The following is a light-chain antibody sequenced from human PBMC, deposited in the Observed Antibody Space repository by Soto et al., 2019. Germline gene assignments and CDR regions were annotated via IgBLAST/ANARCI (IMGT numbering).Light chain of an antibody. Sequence: QSALTQPRSVSGSPGQSVTISCTGTSNDVGYYNYVSWYQQHPGKGPKLLIYDVYKRPSGVPARFSGSKSGNTASLTISGLQAEDEADYHCCSEAGIYTLLFGGGTKLTVL. J-gene: IGLJ2*01. V-gene: IGLV2-11*01. CDR3: CSEAGIYTLL. CDR1: SNDVGYYNY. CDR2: DVY.